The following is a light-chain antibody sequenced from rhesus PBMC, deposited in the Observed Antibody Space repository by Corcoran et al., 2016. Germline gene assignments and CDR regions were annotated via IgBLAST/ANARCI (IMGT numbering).Light chain of an antibody. Sequence: QVILTQSPATLSLSPGERATLSCRASQSVGSSLAWYQQKPGQAPRVLIYGATTRATGIPERFSGRGSGTEFTLTISSLEPEDFAVYYWQKYNRSPSTFGQGTKVEIK. V-gene: IGKV3-53*02. CDR1: QSVGSS. CDR3: QKYNRSPST. CDR2: GAT. J-gene: IGKJ2*01.